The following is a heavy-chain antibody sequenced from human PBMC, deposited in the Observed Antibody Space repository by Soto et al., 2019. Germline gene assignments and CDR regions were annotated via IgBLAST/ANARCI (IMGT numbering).Heavy chain of an antibody. D-gene: IGHD5-18*01. CDR2: VNPAGTAS. Sequence: EVHLVGSGGGLVQPGGSLRLSCVGSGFTFSNYWMHWVRQVPGKGPVWVSRVNPAGTASSYADFVKGRFTVSRDNAKNTLYLEMTSLGADDTAVYYCATGGYSYGWGYWGQGTLVTVSS. V-gene: IGHV3-74*01. CDR3: ATGGYSYGWGY. CDR1: GFTFSNYW. J-gene: IGHJ4*02.